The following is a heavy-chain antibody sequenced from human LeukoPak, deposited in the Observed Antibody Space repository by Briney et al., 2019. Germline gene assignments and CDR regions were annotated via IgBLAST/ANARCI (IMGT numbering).Heavy chain of an antibody. CDR2: TYSGGST. J-gene: IGHJ4*02. CDR3: ARGGWGTYDPGNLDF. D-gene: IGHD6-19*01. CDR1: GFNVSRNY. V-gene: IGHV3-53*01. Sequence: TGGSLRLSCAASGFNVSRNYMNWVRQAPGKGLEWVSVTYSGGSTYYADSVKGRFTISRDISKNTLYLQINSLRAEDTALYYCARGGWGTYDPGNLDFWGQGTLVTVSS.